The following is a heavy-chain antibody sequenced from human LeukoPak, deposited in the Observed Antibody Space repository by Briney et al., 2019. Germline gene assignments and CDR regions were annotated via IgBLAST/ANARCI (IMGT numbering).Heavy chain of an antibody. CDR1: GGTFSSYA. Sequence: SVKVSCKASGGTFSSYAISWVRQAPGQGLEWMGGIIPIFGTANYAQKFQGRVTITADKSTSTAYMELSSLRSEDTAVYYCARYYYDSSGYYYLGYAFDIWGQGTMVTVSS. CDR2: IIPIFGTA. D-gene: IGHD3-22*01. V-gene: IGHV1-69*06. J-gene: IGHJ3*02. CDR3: ARYYYDSSGYYYLGYAFDI.